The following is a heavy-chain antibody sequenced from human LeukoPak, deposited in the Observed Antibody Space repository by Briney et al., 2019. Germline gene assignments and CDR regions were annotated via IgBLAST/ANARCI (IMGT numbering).Heavy chain of an antibody. CDR2: ISGSSSDI. Sequence: PGGSLGLSCAASGFTFTSYNMAWVRQSPGKGLEWVSSISGSSSDIYYADSLKGRFTISRDNAKNSLYLQMNSLRAEDTAIYYCATLDYGGNSFNVFDIWGQGTMVTVSS. V-gene: IGHV3-21*01. CDR3: ATLDYGGNSFNVFDI. D-gene: IGHD4-23*01. J-gene: IGHJ3*02. CDR1: GFTFTSYN.